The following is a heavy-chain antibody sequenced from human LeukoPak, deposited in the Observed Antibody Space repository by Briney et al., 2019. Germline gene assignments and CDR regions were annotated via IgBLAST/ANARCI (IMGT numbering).Heavy chain of an antibody. D-gene: IGHD3-10*01. V-gene: IGHV1-2*02. J-gene: IGHJ5*02. CDR2: ITPNSGGT. Sequence: ASVKVSCKASGYSFTGYYLHWVRQAPGQGLEWMGWITPNSGGTNSAQKFQGGVAMTRDTSISTVYMELSRLRSDDTALYYCARENGSGSYFGFDPWGQGTLVTVSS. CDR3: ARENGSGSYFGFDP. CDR1: GYSFTGYY.